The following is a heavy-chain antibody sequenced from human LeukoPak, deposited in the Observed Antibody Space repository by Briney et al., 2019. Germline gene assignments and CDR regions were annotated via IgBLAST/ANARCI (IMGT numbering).Heavy chain of an antibody. CDR3: AKDGNYYDSSGYYVY. J-gene: IGHJ4*02. V-gene: IGHV3-23*01. CDR2: ISGSGGST. D-gene: IGHD3-22*01. CDR1: GFTFSSYA. Sequence: GASLRLSCAASGFTFSSYAMSWVRQAPGRGLEWVSAISGSGGSTYYADSVKGRFTISRDNSKNTLYLQMNSLRAEDTAVYYCAKDGNYYDSSGYYVYWGQGTLVTVSS.